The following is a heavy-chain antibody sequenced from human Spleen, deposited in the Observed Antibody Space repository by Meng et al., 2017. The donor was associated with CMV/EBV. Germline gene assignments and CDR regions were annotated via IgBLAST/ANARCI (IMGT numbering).Heavy chain of an antibody. V-gene: IGHV3-21*01. CDR2: VSSTGSYV. CDR3: AKDRGYSYGLLGSFDY. CDR1: GFTFSNYN. D-gene: IGHD5-18*01. J-gene: IGHJ4*02. Sequence: GGSLRLSCAASGFTFSNYNMNWVRQAPGKGPEWVSSVSSTGSYVYYVDSVKGRVTISRDNVKNSLYLQMSSLRAEDTAVYYCAKDRGYSYGLLGSFDYWGQGTLVTVSS.